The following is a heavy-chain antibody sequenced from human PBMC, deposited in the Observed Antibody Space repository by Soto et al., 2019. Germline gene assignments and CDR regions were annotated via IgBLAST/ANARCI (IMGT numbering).Heavy chain of an antibody. CDR2: ITGAGTT. CDR1: GFTFRAYA. D-gene: IGHD3-10*01. J-gene: IGHJ4*02. Sequence: GGSLRLSCIASGFTFRAYAMNWVRQAPGKGLEWVSTITGAGTTYYADSVKGRFTISGDSSKSTMYMEMSSLRAEDTAVYYCAKGHETGHLLFVSWGRGTLVTVSS. CDR3: AKGHETGHLLFVS. V-gene: IGHV3-23*01.